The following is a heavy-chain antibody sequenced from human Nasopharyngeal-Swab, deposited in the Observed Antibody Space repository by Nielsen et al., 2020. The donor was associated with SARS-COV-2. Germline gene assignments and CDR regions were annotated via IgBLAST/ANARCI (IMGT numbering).Heavy chain of an antibody. D-gene: IGHD2-2*01. CDR2: LSSGVVAI. CDR3: ASDSRY. CDR1: GLTFNGYQ. Sequence: GGSLRLSCAASGLTFNGYQMNWVRQAPGKGLAWISHLSSGVVAIRYADPVKGRFTISRDNAKHSLYLQMNSLRAEDTAVYYCASDSRYWGKGNLVTVSS. V-gene: IGHV3-48*03. J-gene: IGHJ4*02.